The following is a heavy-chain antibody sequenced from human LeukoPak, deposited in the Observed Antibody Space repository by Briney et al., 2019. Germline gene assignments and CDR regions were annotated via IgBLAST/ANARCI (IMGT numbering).Heavy chain of an antibody. J-gene: IGHJ3*02. CDR3: ARAEQWLVPDAFDI. V-gene: IGHV4-34*01. CDR2: INHSGCT. D-gene: IGHD6-19*01. CDR1: GGSFSGYY. Sequence: SETLSLTCAVYGGSFSGYYWSWIRQPPGKGLEWIGEINHSGCTIYNPSLKSRVTISVDMSKIQLSLKLSSVTAADTAVYYCARAEQWLVPDAFDIWGQGTMVTVSS.